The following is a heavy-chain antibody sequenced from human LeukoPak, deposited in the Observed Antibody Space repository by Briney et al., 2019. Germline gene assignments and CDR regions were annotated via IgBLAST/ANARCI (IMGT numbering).Heavy chain of an antibody. D-gene: IGHD1-26*01. J-gene: IGHJ4*02. CDR2: ISSSSSYI. CDR3: GRGSRLPGELQDY. CDR1: GFTFSSYS. Sequence: GGSLRLSCAASGFTFSSYSMNWVRQAPGKGLEWVSSISSSSSYIYYADSVKGRFTISRDNAKNSLYLQMNSLRAEDTAVYYCGRGSRLPGELQDYWGQGTLVTVSS. V-gene: IGHV3-21*01.